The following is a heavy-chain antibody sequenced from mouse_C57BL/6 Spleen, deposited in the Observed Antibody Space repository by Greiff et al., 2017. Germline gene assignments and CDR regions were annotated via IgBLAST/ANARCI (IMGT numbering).Heavy chain of an antibody. CDR1: GFSLTSYA. CDR3: ARESDGYYRYFDV. Sequence: VKVVESGPGLVAPSQSLSITCTVSGFSLTSYAISWVRQPPGKGLEWLGVIWTGGGTNYNSALKSRLSISKDNSKSQVFLKMNRLQTDDTARYYCARESDGYYRYFDVWGTGTTVTVSS. CDR2: IWTGGGT. D-gene: IGHD2-3*01. J-gene: IGHJ1*03. V-gene: IGHV2-9-1*01.